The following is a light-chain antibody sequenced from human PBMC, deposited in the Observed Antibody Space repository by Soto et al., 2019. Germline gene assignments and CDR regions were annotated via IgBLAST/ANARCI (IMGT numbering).Light chain of an antibody. J-gene: IGKJ1*01. CDR1: QGISNY. V-gene: IGKV1-27*01. CDR2: AAS. CDR3: QKYNSAPSK. Sequence: EIQMTQSPSSLSASVGDRVTITCRASQGISNYLAWYQQKPGKVPKLLIYAASTLQSGVPSRFSGSGSGTDFTLKISSMPTEDAATYYCQKYNSAPSKFCQGPKVDIK.